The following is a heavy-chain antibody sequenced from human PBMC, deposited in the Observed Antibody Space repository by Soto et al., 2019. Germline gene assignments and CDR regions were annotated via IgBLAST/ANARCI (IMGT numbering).Heavy chain of an antibody. CDR1: GYTFTSYG. CDR3: ARGAYCSGGSCYSSAFDI. CDR2: ISAYNGNT. Sequence: GXSVKVSCKASGYTFTSYGISWVRQAPGQGLEWMGWISAYNGNTNYAQKLQGRVTMTTGTSTSTAYMELRSLRSDDTAVYYCARGAYCSGGSCYSSAFDIWGQGTMVTVSS. V-gene: IGHV1-18*04. J-gene: IGHJ3*02. D-gene: IGHD2-15*01.